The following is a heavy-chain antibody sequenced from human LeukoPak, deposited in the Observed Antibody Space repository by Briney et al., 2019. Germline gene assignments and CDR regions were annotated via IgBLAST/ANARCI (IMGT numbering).Heavy chain of an antibody. V-gene: IGHV1-24*01. Sequence: ASVKVSCKVSGYTLTELSMHWVRQAPGKGLEWMGGFDPEDGETIYAQKFQGRVTMTKDTSTDTAYMELSSLRSEDTAVYYCATSDIWGSYRLFDYWGQGTLVTVSS. D-gene: IGHD3-16*02. CDR2: FDPEDGET. J-gene: IGHJ4*02. CDR1: GYTLTELS. CDR3: ATSDIWGSYRLFDY.